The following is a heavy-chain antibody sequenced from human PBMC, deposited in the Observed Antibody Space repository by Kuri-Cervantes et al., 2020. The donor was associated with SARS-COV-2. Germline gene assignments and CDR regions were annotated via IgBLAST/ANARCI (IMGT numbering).Heavy chain of an antibody. CDR1: GFTFSTYS. D-gene: IGHD6-19*01. Sequence: GGSLRLSCAASGFTFSTYSMTWVRQAPGKGLEWVSSISSSSSQRYYVDSVKGRFTISRDNAKNSLYLQMNSLRAEDMALYYCAKGSVAGPSTVTNWFDPWGQGTLVTVSS. CDR3: AKGSVAGPSTVTNWFDP. J-gene: IGHJ5*02. V-gene: IGHV3-21*04. CDR2: ISSSSSQR.